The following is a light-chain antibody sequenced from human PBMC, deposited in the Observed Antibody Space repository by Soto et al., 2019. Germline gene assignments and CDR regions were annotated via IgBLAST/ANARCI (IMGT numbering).Light chain of an antibody. J-gene: IGLJ1*01. CDR2: DVT. CDR1: SSDIGTYNF. Sequence: QSVLTQPRSVSGSPGQSVTFSCIGTSSDIGTYNFVSWYQQYPGKAPKLMIYDVTKRPSGVPHRFSGSKSGNTASLTISGLQAEDEADYYCCSYTSSSTVFGTGTKLTIL. CDR3: CSYTSSSTV. V-gene: IGLV2-11*01.